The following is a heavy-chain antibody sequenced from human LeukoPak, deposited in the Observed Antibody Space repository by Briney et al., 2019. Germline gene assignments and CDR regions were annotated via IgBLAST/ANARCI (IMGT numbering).Heavy chain of an antibody. D-gene: IGHD7-27*01. J-gene: IGHJ5*02. V-gene: IGHV4-59*01. Sequence: KPSEALSLTCTVSGGSISSYYWSWIRQPPGKGLEWIGYTYYTGSTNYNPSLRSRVTISVDTSKNQFSLKLSSVTAADTAVYYCARATTGEPYSWFDPWGQGTLVTVSS. CDR2: TYYTGST. CDR3: ARATTGEPYSWFDP. CDR1: GGSISSYY.